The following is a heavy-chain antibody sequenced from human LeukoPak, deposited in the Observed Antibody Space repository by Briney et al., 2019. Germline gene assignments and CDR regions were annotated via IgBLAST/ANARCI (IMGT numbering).Heavy chain of an antibody. Sequence: GGSLRLSCAASGFTVITNDMTWVRQAPGKGLEWVSVLYSDGNTKYADSVQGRFTISRDNSKNTLYLQMNSLRAEDTAVYYCASGRIAAVGAPPPNWYFDLWGRGTLVTVSS. CDR2: LYSDGNT. D-gene: IGHD6-13*01. V-gene: IGHV3-53*01. J-gene: IGHJ2*01. CDR1: GFTVITND. CDR3: ASGRIAAVGAPPPNWYFDL.